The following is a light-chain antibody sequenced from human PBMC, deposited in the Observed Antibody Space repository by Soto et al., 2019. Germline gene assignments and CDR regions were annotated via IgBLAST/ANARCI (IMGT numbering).Light chain of an antibody. CDR1: QSSSTW. V-gene: IGKV1-5*03. J-gene: IGKJ1*01. CDR3: QHYNSYSPT. CDR2: KAS. Sequence: DIQMTQSPSTLSASVGDRVTITCRASQSSSTWLAWYQQEPGKAPKLLIHKASSLQSGVPSRFSGSGSGTDFTLTISSLHPDDFATYYCQHYNSYSPTFGQGTRVEIK.